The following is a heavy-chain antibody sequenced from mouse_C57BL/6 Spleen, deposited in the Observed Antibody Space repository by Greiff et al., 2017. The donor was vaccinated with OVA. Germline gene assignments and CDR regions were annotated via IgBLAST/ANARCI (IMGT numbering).Heavy chain of an antibody. CDR3: ARSSGNYAMDY. J-gene: IGHJ4*01. V-gene: IGHV1-69*01. CDR2: IDPSDSYT. D-gene: IGHD1-3*01. Sequence: QVQLQQPGAELVMPGASVKLSCKASGYTFTSYWMHWVKQRPGQGLEWIGEIDPSDSYTNYNQKFKGKSTLTVDKSSSTAYMQLSSLTSEDSAVYDCARSSGNYAMDYWGQGTSVTVSS. CDR1: GYTFTSYW.